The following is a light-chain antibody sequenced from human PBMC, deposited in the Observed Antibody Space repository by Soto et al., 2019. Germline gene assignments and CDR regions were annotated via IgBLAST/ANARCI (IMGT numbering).Light chain of an antibody. CDR2: QDS. CDR3: QAWDSSTYVA. V-gene: IGLV3-1*01. CDR1: KLGDKY. J-gene: IGLJ2*01. Sequence: SYELTQPPSVSVSPGQTASITCSGDKLGDKYACWYQKKPGQSPVLVIYQDSKRPSGIPERFSGSNSGNTATLTISGTQAMDEADYYCQAWDSSTYVAFGGGTKVTVL.